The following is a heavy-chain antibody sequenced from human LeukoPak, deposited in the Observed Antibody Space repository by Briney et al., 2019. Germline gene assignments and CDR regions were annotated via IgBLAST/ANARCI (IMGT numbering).Heavy chain of an antibody. J-gene: IGHJ4*02. CDR3: ARRPAGSSLDY. V-gene: IGHV3-30-3*01. CDR1: GFTFSNYA. D-gene: IGHD1-26*01. Sequence: PGGSLRLSCAASGFTFSNYAMHWVRQAPGKGLEWVAVISYDGAIKYYADSVRGRFTISRDNSNKMLYLQMNSLRGEDTAVYYCARRPAGSSLDYWGQGTLVTVSS. CDR2: ISYDGAIK.